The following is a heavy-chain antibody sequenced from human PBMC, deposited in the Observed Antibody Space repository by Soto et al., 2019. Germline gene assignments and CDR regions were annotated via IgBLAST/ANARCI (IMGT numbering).Heavy chain of an antibody. CDR2: ISYDGSNK. J-gene: IGHJ5*02. CDR1: GFTFSSYA. CDR3: ARDLAYCGGDCPP. D-gene: IGHD2-21*02. V-gene: IGHV3-30-3*01. Sequence: GGALRLSCAASGFTFSSYAMHLVRQAPGKGLEWVAVISYDGSNKYYADSVKGRFTISRDNSKNTLYLQMNSLRAEDTAVYYCARDLAYCGGDCPPWGQGTLVTVSP.